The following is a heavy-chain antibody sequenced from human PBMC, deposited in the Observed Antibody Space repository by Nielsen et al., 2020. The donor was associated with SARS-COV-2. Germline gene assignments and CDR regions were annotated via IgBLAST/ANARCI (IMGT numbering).Heavy chain of an antibody. CDR1: GFTFSSYW. V-gene: IGHV3-7*01. D-gene: IGHD6-13*01. Sequence: GESLKISCAAYGFTFSSYWMSWVRQAPGKGLEWVANIKQDGSEKYYVDSVKGRFTISRDNAKNSLFLQMNSLRAEDTAVYYCARDEGIAAAGTPFDYWGQGTLVTVSS. CDR2: IKQDGSEK. CDR3: ARDEGIAAAGTPFDY. J-gene: IGHJ4*02.